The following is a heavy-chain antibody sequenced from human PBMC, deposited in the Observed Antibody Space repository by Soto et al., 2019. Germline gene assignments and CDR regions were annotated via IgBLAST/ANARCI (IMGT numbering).Heavy chain of an antibody. CDR2: ISDYNGNT. V-gene: IGHV1-18*01. D-gene: IGHD4-4*01. Sequence: QVQLVQSGAEVKKPGASVKVSCKASGYTFTSYGISWVRQAPGQGLEWMGWISDYNGNTNYAQKLQGRVTMTTDTSTSTAYMEMRSLRSDDTAVYYCASDFHSNYAEGGLDYWGQGTLVTVSS. J-gene: IGHJ4*02. CDR3: ASDFHSNYAEGGLDY. CDR1: GYTFTSYG.